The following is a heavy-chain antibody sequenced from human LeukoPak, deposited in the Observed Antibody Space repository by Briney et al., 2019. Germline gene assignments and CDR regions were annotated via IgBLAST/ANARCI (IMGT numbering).Heavy chain of an antibody. CDR1: GFTVSSKY. V-gene: IGHV3-53*01. J-gene: IGHJ6*03. CDR3: AKTLIDFWSGYYTPPGYYYYMDV. D-gene: IGHD3-3*01. Sequence: GGSLRLSCAASGFTVSSKYMTWVRQAPGKGLEWVSVIYRGGNTYYADSVKGRFTISRDNSKNTLYLQMNSLRAEDTAVYYCAKTLIDFWSGYYTPPGYYYYMDVWGKGTTVTVSS. CDR2: IYRGGNT.